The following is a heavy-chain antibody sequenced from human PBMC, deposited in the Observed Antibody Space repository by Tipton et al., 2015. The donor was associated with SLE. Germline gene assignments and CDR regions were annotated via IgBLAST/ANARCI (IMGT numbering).Heavy chain of an antibody. Sequence: QSGAEVKKPGASVKVSCKASGYTFTGYHMHWVRQAPGQGLEWMGWINPNSGGTNYAQKFQGRVTMTRDTSINTVYMELSRLRSDDTAVYYCARDNPTHSCLDYWGQGTLVTVSS. CDR3: ARDNPTHSCLDY. V-gene: IGHV1-2*02. D-gene: IGHD2-2*01. J-gene: IGHJ4*02. CDR1: GYTFTGYH. CDR2: INPNSGGT.